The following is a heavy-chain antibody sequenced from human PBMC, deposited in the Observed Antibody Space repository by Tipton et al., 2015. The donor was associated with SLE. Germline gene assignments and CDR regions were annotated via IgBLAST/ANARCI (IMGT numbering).Heavy chain of an antibody. CDR2: ISSSGSTI. V-gene: IGHV3-48*03. Sequence: SLRLSCAASGFTFSSYEMNWVRQAPGKGLEWVSYISSSGSTIYYADSVKGRFTISRDNAKNSLYLQMNSLRAEDTAVYYCAKGSGAYYDSSGYLDYWGQGTLVTVSS. D-gene: IGHD3-22*01. CDR1: GFTFSSYE. CDR3: AKGSGAYYDSSGYLDY. J-gene: IGHJ4*02.